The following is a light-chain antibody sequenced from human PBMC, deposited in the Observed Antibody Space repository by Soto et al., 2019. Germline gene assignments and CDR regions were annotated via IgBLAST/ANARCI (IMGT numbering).Light chain of an antibody. J-gene: IGKJ1*01. CDR2: GAS. Sequence: EIVLTQSPGTLSLSPGDRATLSCRASQSISSNHLAWYQQKAGQAPSLLIYGASSRATGIPGRFSGSGSGTYFTLNISGLEPEDSVVYYFQPYGMSRWTFVQGTKVQI. V-gene: IGKV3-20*01. CDR1: QSISSNH. CDR3: QPYGMSRWT.